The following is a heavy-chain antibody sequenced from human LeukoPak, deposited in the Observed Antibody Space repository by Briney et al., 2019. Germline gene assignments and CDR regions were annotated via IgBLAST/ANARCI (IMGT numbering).Heavy chain of an antibody. CDR3: AKDLSSGWDYYYGMDV. J-gene: IGHJ6*02. CDR1: GFTFDDYA. CDR2: ISGDGGST. D-gene: IGHD6-19*01. Sequence: GGSLRLSCAASGFTFDDYAMHWVRQAPGKGPEWVSLISGDGGSTYYADSVKGRFTISRDNSKNSLYLQMNSLRTEDTALYYCAKDLSSGWDYYYGMDVWGQGTTVTVSS. V-gene: IGHV3-43*02.